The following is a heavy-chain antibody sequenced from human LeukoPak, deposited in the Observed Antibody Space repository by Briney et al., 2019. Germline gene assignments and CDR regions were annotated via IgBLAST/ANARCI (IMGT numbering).Heavy chain of an antibody. CDR1: GGSISSGGYY. CDR3: ARSAVVVPASFDY. J-gene: IGHJ4*02. CDR2: IYYSGST. D-gene: IGHD2-2*01. Sequence: PSETLSLTCTVSGGSISSGGYYWSWIRQHPGKGLEWIGYIYYSGSTYYNPSLKCRVTISVDTSKNQFSLKLSSVTAADTAVCYCARSAVVVPASFDYWGQGTLVTVSS. V-gene: IGHV4-31*03.